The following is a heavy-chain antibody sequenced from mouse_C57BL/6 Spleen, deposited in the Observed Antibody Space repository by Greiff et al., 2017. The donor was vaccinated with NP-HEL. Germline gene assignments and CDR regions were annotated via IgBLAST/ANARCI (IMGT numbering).Heavy chain of an antibody. CDR1: GYTFTDYN. CDR2: INPNNGGT. D-gene: IGHD2-5*01. J-gene: IGHJ4*01. CDR3: AGRYSNYGAMDY. Sequence: DVQLQESGPELVKPGASVKIPCKASGYTFTDYNMDWVKQSHGKSLEWIGDINPNNGGTIYNQKFKGKATLTVDKSSSTAYMELRSLTSEDTAVYYCAGRYSNYGAMDYWGQGTSVTVSS. V-gene: IGHV1-18*01.